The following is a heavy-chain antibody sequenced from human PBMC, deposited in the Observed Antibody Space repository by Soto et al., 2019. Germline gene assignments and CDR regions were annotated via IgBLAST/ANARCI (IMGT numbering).Heavy chain of an antibody. CDR1: GFTFSSYA. CDR2: ISGSGGST. V-gene: IGHV3-23*01. J-gene: IGHJ5*02. Sequence: GGSLRLSCAASGFTFSSYAMSWVRQAPGKGLEWVSAISGSGGSTYYADSVKGRFTISRDNSKNTLYLQMNSLRAEDTAVHYCAKDPGKGYCSSTSCYYNWFDPWGQGTLVTVSS. CDR3: AKDPGKGYCSSTSCYYNWFDP. D-gene: IGHD2-2*01.